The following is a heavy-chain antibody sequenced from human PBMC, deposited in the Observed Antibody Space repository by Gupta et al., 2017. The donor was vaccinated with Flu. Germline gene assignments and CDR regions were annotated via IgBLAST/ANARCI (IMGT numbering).Heavy chain of an antibody. Sequence: QVQLVQSGAEVKKPEASVKVSCKTSGYTFTGYFMHWVRQAPGQGLEWMGWINPNSGDTHYAQNFQGKVTMTRDTSINTVYMELRRVTIDDTAVYYCARDPYSLVSMMYDLPYWGQGTLVTVSS. V-gene: IGHV1-2*02. CDR1: GYTFTGYF. CDR2: INPNSGDT. J-gene: IGHJ4*02. CDR3: ARDPYSLVSMMYDLPY. D-gene: IGHD2-8*01.